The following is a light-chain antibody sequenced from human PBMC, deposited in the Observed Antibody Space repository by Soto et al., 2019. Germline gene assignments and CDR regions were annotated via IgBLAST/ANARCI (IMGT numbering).Light chain of an antibody. CDR1: QSISSY. Sequence: DIQMTQSPSSLSASVGDRVTITRRASQSISSYLNWYQQKPGKATKLLIYAASSLQGGVPSRFSGSGSGTDFTLTISSLQPEDFATYYCQQSYSTPRSFGPGTKVDIK. V-gene: IGKV1-39*01. J-gene: IGKJ3*01. CDR3: QQSYSTPRS. CDR2: AAS.